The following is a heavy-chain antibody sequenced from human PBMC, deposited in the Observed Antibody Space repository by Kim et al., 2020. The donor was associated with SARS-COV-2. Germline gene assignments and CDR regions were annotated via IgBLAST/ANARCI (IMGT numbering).Heavy chain of an antibody. CDR3: ARYDGTYHAVGS. D-gene: IGHD3-10*01. J-gene: IGHJ4*02. Sequence: RYADPVKGRITISRDNAKNTLSLQMNSRRAKDTGVFYCARYDGTYHAVGSWGQGTLVTVSS. V-gene: IGHV3-74*01.